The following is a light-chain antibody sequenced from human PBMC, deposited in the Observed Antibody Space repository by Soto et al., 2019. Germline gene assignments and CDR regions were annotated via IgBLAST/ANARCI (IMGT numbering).Light chain of an antibody. CDR2: GAS. J-gene: IGKJ1*01. CDR3: QQYGSSGT. CDR1: QSVSSSY. Sequence: EIVLTHSPGTLSLSPWEIATLSCRASQSVSSSYLAWYQQKPGQAPRLLIYGASSRATGIPDRFSGSGSGTDFTLTISRLEPEDFAVYYCQQYGSSGTFGQGTKVDI. V-gene: IGKV3-20*01.